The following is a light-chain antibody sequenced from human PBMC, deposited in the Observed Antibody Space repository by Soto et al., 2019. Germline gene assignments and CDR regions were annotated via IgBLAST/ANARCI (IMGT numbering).Light chain of an antibody. Sequence: QAVVTQPPSASGTPGQRVTISCSGSSSNIGTNYLYWYQHLPGTAPKLLIYRNSQRPSGVPDRFSGSKSATSGSLAISGLRSEDEADYHCATWDDNLSAWVFGGGTQLTVL. CDR3: ATWDDNLSAWV. V-gene: IGLV1-47*01. J-gene: IGLJ3*02. CDR1: SSNIGTNY. CDR2: RNS.